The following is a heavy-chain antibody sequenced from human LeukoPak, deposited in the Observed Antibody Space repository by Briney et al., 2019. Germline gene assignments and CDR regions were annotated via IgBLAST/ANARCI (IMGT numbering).Heavy chain of an antibody. Sequence: ASVKVACKASGYTFTGYGISWVRQAPGQGLEWMGWISAYNGNTNYAQKLQGRVTMTTDTSTSTAYMELRSLRSDDTAVYYCAIAGTRRVRGFEDYWGQGTLVTVSS. D-gene: IGHD3-10*01. V-gene: IGHV1-18*01. CDR1: GYTFTGYG. CDR3: AIAGTRRVRGFEDY. J-gene: IGHJ4*02. CDR2: ISAYNGNT.